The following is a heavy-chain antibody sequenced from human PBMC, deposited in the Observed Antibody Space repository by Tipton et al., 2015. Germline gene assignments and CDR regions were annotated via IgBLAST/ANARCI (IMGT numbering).Heavy chain of an antibody. CDR2: ISSSGSYI. CDR3: ANSPTPHYEILTGYYKKHYYYDMDV. V-gene: IGHV3-21*01. Sequence: SLRLSCAASGFTFSFYSLNWVRQAPGKGLEWVSSISSSGSYIYYADSVKGRFTISRDNAKNSLYLQMDSLRAEDTAVYYCANSPTPHYEILTGYYKKHYYYDMDVWGQGTTVTVSS. J-gene: IGHJ6*02. D-gene: IGHD3-9*01. CDR1: GFTFSFYS.